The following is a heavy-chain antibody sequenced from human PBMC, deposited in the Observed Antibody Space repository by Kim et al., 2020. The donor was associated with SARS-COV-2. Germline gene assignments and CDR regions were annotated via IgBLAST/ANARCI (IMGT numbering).Heavy chain of an antibody. V-gene: IGHV3-30-3*01. D-gene: IGHD6-6*01. J-gene: IGHJ6*02. CDR2: ISYDGSNK. Sequence: GGSLRLSCAASGFTFSSYAMHWVRQAPGKGLEWVAVISYDGSNKYYADSVKGRFTISRDNSKNTLYLQMNSLRAEDTAVYYCARGLSSSSNYYYGMDVWGQGTTVTVSS. CDR1: GFTFSSYA. CDR3: ARGLSSSSNYYYGMDV.